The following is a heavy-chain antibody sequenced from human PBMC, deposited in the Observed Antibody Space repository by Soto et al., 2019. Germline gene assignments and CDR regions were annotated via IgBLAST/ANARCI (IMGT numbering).Heavy chain of an antibody. J-gene: IGHJ4*02. CDR1: GFTFSDHY. CDR3: VRIPAAAYYYDY. D-gene: IGHD6-13*01. Sequence: EVPLVESGGTLVQPGGSLRLSCAASGFTFSDHYVDWVRQAPGKGLEWVGRTRNKANSYTTEYAASVKGRFTISRDDSNNSLYLHMNSLKTEDTAVYYCVRIPAAAYYYDYWGQETLVTVSS. V-gene: IGHV3-72*01. CDR2: TRNKANSYTT.